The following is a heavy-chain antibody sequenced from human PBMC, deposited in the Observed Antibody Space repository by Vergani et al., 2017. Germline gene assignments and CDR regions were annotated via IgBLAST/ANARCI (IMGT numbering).Heavy chain of an antibody. V-gene: IGHV4-34*01. CDR3: ARGRRIYDYSEQTRKYNWFDP. Sequence: QVQLQQWGAGLLKPSETLSLTCAVYGGSFSGYYWSWIRQPPGKGLEWIGEINHSGSTNYNPSLKSRVTISVDTSKNQFCLKLSSVTAADTAVYYCARGRRIYDYSEQTRKYNWFDPWGQGTLVTVSS. CDR2: INHSGST. CDR1: GGSFSGYY. J-gene: IGHJ5*02. D-gene: IGHD4-11*01.